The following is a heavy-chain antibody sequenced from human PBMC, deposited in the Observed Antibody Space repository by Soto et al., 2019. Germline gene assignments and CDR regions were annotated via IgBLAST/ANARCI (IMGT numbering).Heavy chain of an antibody. Sequence: GGPMRHSCGASEFNCSSYAMSWVRQETGKGLEWVSAISGSGGSTYYADSVKGRFTISRDNSKNTLYLQMNSLRAEDTAVYYCAKESRTYYYDSSGSHYFDYWGQGTLVTVSS. V-gene: IGHV3-23*01. CDR1: EFNCSSYA. J-gene: IGHJ4*02. CDR2: ISGSGGST. CDR3: AKESRTYYYDSSGSHYFDY. D-gene: IGHD3-22*01.